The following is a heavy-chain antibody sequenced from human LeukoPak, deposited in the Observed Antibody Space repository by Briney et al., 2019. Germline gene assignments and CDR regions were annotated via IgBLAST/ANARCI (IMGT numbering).Heavy chain of an antibody. CDR1: GFTFSIYG. Sequence: GGSLRLSCAASGFTFSIYGMNWVRQAPGKGLEWISYISGNSDYIYQAGSVKGRFFISRDNAQDSLYLQMNSLRAEDTAVYYCAREGYSYGPNAFDIWGQGTMVTVSS. CDR2: ISGNSDYI. D-gene: IGHD5-18*01. V-gene: IGHV3-21*05. CDR3: AREGYSYGPNAFDI. J-gene: IGHJ3*02.